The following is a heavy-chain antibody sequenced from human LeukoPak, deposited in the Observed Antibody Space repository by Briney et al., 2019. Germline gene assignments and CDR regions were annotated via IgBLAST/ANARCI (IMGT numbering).Heavy chain of an antibody. CDR1: GFTFSSYA. CDR2: ISGSGGST. D-gene: IGHD6-13*01. V-gene: IGHV3-23*01. CDR3: AKDPMTRSSSWYGSQPHPNWFDP. Sequence: GGSLRLSCAASGFTFSSYAMSWVRQAPGKGLEWVSAISGSGGSTYYADSVKGRFTISRDNSKNTLYLQMNSLRAEDTAVYYCAKDPMTRSSSWYGSQPHPNWFDPWGQGTLVTVSS. J-gene: IGHJ5*02.